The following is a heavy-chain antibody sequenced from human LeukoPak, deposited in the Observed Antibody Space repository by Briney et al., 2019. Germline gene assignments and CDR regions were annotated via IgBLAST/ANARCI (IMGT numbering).Heavy chain of an antibody. CDR3: ARDLLDYGADVVDF. V-gene: IGHV3-11*05. CDR2: ISGVSTYT. Sequence: GGPLRLSCAASGFTFSDYYMSWIRQAPGKGLEWVSYISGVSTYTNYADSVKGRFTISRDNAKNSLYLQMNNLRAEDTAVYYCARDLLDYGADVVDFWGQGTLVTVSS. CDR1: GFTFSDYY. D-gene: IGHD4-17*01. J-gene: IGHJ4*02.